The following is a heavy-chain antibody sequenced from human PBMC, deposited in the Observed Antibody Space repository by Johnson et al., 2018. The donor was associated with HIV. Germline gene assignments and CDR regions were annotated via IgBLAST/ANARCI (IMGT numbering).Heavy chain of an antibody. CDR3: ARVQLELRDDAFDI. V-gene: IGHV3-33*01. CDR2: IWYDGSNK. CDR1: GFTFSSYG. J-gene: IGHJ3*02. D-gene: IGHD1-7*01. Sequence: QMQLVESGGGVVQPGRSLRVSCAASGFTFSSYGMHWVRQAPGKGLEWVAVIWYDGSNKYYADSVKGRFTISRDNSKNTLYLQMNSLRAEDTTVYYCARVQLELRDDAFDIWGQGTMVTVSS.